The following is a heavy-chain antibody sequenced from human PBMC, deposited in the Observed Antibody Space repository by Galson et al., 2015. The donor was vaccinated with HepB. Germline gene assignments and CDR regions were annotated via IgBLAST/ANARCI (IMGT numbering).Heavy chain of an antibody. CDR1: GFTFSSYG. CDR2: ISYDGSNK. V-gene: IGHV3-30*18. CDR3: AKDLSSGWYLTCFDY. J-gene: IGHJ4*02. D-gene: IGHD6-19*01. Sequence: SLRLSCAASGFTFSSYGMHWVRQAPGKGLEWVAVISYDGSNKYYADSVKGRFTISRDNSKNTLYLQMNSLRAEDTAVYYCAKDLSSGWYLTCFDYWGQGTLVTVSS.